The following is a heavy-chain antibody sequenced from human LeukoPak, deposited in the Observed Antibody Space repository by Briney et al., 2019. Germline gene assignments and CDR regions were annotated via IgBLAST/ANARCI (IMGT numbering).Heavy chain of an antibody. CDR2: IDYSGSI. Sequence: SETLSLTCTVSGASISSYYWSWIRRPPGKGLEWIGDIDYSGSIKYNPSLKSRVTMSVDTSKNQFSLKLSSVTAADTAIYYCARENPSGYYNRPIDYWGQGTLVTVSS. J-gene: IGHJ4*02. CDR1: GASISSYY. CDR3: ARENPSGYYNRPIDY. D-gene: IGHD3-22*01. V-gene: IGHV4-59*01.